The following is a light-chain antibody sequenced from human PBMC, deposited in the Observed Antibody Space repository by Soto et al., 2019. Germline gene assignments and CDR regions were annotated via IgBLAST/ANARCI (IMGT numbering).Light chain of an antibody. CDR2: GAS. CDR1: QSISTK. Sequence: IVVTQSPAALSVSPGYIATLSCRARQSISTKLAWYQQKPGQAPRLLIYGASSRATGIPDRFSGSGSGTDFTLTISRLEPEDFAVYYCQQYGSSPPVTFGGGTKVDIK. V-gene: IGKV3-20*01. CDR3: QQYGSSPPVT. J-gene: IGKJ4*01.